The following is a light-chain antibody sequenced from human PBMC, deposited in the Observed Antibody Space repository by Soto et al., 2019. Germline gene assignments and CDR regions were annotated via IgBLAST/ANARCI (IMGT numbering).Light chain of an antibody. J-gene: IGLJ1*01. CDR3: SSFSRDSLAV. CDR1: YRDVGRYNL. CDR2: GVT. V-gene: IGLV2-14*01. Sequence: QSALTQPASVSGSPGQSITISCTATYRDVGRYNLVSWYQHHPGKAPKLILYGVTNRPSGVSNRFSGSKSVDRASLTVSGVQAEDGADYYCSSFSRDSLAVFGTGTKVTVL.